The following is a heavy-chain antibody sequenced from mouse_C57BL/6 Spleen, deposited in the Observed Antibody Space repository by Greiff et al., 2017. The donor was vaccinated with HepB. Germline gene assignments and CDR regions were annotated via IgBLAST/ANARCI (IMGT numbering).Heavy chain of an antibody. CDR3: ARNPNGGYFDY. CDR2: IWSGGST. J-gene: IGHJ2*01. Sequence: QVQLKESGPGLVQPSQSLSITCTVSGFSLTSYGVHWVRQSPGKGLEWLGVIWSGGSTDYNAAFISRLSISKDNSKSQVFFKMNSLQADDTAIYYCARNPNGGYFDYWGQGTTLTVSS. CDR1: GFSLTSYG. V-gene: IGHV2-2*01. D-gene: IGHD4-1*01.